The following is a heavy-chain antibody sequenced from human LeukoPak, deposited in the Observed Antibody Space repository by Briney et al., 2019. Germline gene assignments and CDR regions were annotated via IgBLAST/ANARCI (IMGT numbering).Heavy chain of an antibody. J-gene: IGHJ4*02. CDR3: ARDGVLGYSYGYDY. Sequence: PGGSLRLSCAASGFTFSSYSMNWVRQAPGKGLEWVSSISSSSSYIYYADSVKGRFTISRDNAKNSLYLQMNSLRAEDTAVYYCARDGVLGYSYGYDYWSQGTLVTVSS. V-gene: IGHV3-21*01. CDR1: GFTFSSYS. D-gene: IGHD5-18*01. CDR2: ISSSSSYI.